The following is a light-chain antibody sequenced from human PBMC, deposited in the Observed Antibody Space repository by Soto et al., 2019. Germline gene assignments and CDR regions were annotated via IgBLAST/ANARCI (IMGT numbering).Light chain of an antibody. J-gene: IGLJ1*01. V-gene: IGLV2-11*01. CDR2: DVS. Sequence: ALTQPASVSGAPGQSITISCTGTNSDVGDYDYVSWYQQHPGQAPKLMIYDVSKRPSGVPDRFSGSKSGNTASLTISGLQAEDEADYYCCSYAGSYTLYVFGTGTKVTAL. CDR1: NSDVGDYDY. CDR3: CSYAGSYTLYV.